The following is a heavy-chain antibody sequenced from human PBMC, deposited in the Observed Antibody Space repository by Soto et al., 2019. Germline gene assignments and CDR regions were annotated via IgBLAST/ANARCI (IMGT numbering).Heavy chain of an antibody. CDR2: ISYDGSNK. J-gene: IGHJ6*02. D-gene: IGHD3-10*02. V-gene: IGHV3-30*14. Sequence: QVQLVESGGGVVQPGRSLRLSCAASGFTFSSYAMHWVRQAPGKGLEWVAVISYDGSNKYYADSVKGRFTISRDNSKNTLYLQMNSLRAEDTAVYYCARDHPLCSLLNGMDVWGQGTTVTVSS. CDR3: ARDHPLCSLLNGMDV. CDR1: GFTFSSYA.